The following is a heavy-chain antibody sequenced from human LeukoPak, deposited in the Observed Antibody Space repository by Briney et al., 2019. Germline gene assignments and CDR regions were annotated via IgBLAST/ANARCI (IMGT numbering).Heavy chain of an antibody. CDR1: GFTFSSSA. J-gene: IGHJ4*02. V-gene: IGHV3-23*01. CDR2: ITTSDGNT. D-gene: IGHD7-27*01. Sequence: GGSLRLSCAASGFTFSSSAMSWVRQAPGKGLERVSTITTSDGNTYYADSVKGRFTVSRDNSKNTLFLQMNSLRAEDTAVYYCAKDGGLWVSAHWGDSWGRGTLVTVSS. CDR3: AKDGGLWVSAHWGDS.